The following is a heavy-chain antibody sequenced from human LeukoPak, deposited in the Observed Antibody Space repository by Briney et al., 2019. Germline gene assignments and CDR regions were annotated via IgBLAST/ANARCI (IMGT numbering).Heavy chain of an antibody. J-gene: IGHJ4*02. CDR1: GASISSSSYY. V-gene: IGHV4-39*01. Sequence: SGTLSLTGTVSGASISSSSYYWGCIRQPPGKGLEWIGSIYYSGSTYYNPSLKSRDTISVDTFNNQFSLRLSSVTAAETAVYYCARRAVAGSHVDEWGQGSLVTASS. D-gene: IGHD6-19*01. CDR3: ARRAVAGSHVDE. CDR2: IYYSGST.